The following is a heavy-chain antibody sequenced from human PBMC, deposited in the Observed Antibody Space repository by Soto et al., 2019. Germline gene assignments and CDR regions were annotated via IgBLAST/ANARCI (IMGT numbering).Heavy chain of an antibody. CDR3: ERVGRVTVIGDHFLFFDLDV. Sequence: GESLKISCKGSGYTFTTYWIGCVRQMPGKGLEWMGIIFPGDSDTRYSPSFQGHVTISADKSTGTAFLQWRSLAASDTGLYYCERVGRVTVIGDHFLFFDLDVWGQGTTVPVSS. V-gene: IGHV5-51*01. J-gene: IGHJ6*01. CDR2: IFPGDSDT. CDR1: GYTFTTYW. D-gene: IGHD2-21*02.